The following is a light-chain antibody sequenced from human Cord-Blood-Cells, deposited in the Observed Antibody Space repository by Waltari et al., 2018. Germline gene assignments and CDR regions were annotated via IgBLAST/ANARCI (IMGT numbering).Light chain of an antibody. V-gene: IGKV1-5*01. Sequence: DIQMTQTPSTLSASVEDRVPIPCRASQSISSWLAWYQQKPGKAPKLLIYDASSLESGVPSRFSGSGSGTEFTLTISSLQPDDFATYYCQQYNSYSITFGQGTRLEIK. CDR3: QQYNSYSIT. CDR2: DAS. CDR1: QSISSW. J-gene: IGKJ5*01.